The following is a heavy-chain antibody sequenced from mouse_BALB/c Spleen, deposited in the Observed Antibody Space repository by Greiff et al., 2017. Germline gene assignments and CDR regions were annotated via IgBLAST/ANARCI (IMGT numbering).Heavy chain of an antibody. J-gene: IGHJ3*01. CDR1: GYSITSGYY. D-gene: IGHD4-1*01. CDR2: ISYDGSN. V-gene: IGHV3-6*02. CDR3: ARGRTGTWFAY. Sequence: ESGPGLVKPSQSLSLTCSVTGYSITSGYYWNWIRQFPGNKLEWMGYISYDGSNNYNPSLKNRISITRDTSKNQFFLKLNSVTTEDTATYYCARGRTGTWFAYWGQGTLVTVSA.